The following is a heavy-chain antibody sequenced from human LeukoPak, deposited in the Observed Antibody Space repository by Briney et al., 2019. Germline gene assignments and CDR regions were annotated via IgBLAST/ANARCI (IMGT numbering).Heavy chain of an antibody. D-gene: IGHD3-9*01. V-gene: IGHV3-30*03. Sequence: GGSLRLSCATSGFTFSSYGMHWVRQAPGKGLEWVAVISYDGSNKYYADSVKGRFTISRDNSKNTLYLQMNSLRAEDTAVYYCARDFPPQVFDWLLPGDYWGQGTLVTVSS. CDR2: ISYDGSNK. J-gene: IGHJ4*02. CDR3: ARDFPPQVFDWLLPGDY. CDR1: GFTFSSYG.